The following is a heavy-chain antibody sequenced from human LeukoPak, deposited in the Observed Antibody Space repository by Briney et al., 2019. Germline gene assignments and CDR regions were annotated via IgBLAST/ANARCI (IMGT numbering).Heavy chain of an antibody. CDR1: GYPFTGYY. CDR3: ARDLRGLFDYFDY. D-gene: IGHD2/OR15-2a*01. V-gene: IGHV1-2*02. Sequence: ASVKVSCKASGYPFTGYYMHWVRQAPGQGLEWMGWINHDSGDTNYAQKFQGRVTMTRDTSISTAYMELSRLRSDDTAVFYCARDLRGLFDYFDYWGQGTLVTVSS. J-gene: IGHJ4*02. CDR2: INHDSGDT.